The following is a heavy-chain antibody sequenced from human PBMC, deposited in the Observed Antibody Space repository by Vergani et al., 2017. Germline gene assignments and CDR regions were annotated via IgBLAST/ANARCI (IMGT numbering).Heavy chain of an antibody. CDR2: ISYDGSNK. Sequence: QVQLVESGGGVVQPGRSLRLSCAASGFTFSSYTMHWVRQAPGKGLEWVAVISYDGSNKYYADSVKGQFTISRDNSKNTLYLQMNSLRAEDTAVYYCARALSWGNSNWYVDYWGQGTLVTVSS. D-gene: IGHD6-13*01. CDR1: GFTFSSYT. J-gene: IGHJ4*02. V-gene: IGHV3-30-3*01. CDR3: ARALSWGNSNWYVDY.